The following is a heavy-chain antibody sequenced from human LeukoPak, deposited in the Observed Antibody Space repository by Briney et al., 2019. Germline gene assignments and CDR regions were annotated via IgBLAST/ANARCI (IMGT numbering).Heavy chain of an antibody. D-gene: IGHD3-16*01. CDR3: ARGGGRKFFGGGAYYYYMDV. Sequence: PGGSLRLSCEASGFTFSTSPMNWVRQAPGKGLEWVSYIGSGSRTISYADSVKGRFTISRDNAKNSLYLHMNSLRAEDTAVYYCARGGGRKFFGGGAYYYYMDVWGKGTTVAVSS. V-gene: IGHV3-48*01. J-gene: IGHJ6*03. CDR1: GFTFSTSP. CDR2: IGSGSRTI.